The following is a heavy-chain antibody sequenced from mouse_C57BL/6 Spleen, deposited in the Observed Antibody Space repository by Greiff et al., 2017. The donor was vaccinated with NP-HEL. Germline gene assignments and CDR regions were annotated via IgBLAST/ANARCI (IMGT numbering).Heavy chain of an antibody. Sequence: GPELVKPGASVKISCKASGYTFTDYYMNWVKQSHGKSLEWIGDINPNNGGTSYNQKFKGKATLTVDKSSSTAYMELRSLTSEDSAVYYCARRGYYGSSFYWYFDVWGTGTTVTVSS. J-gene: IGHJ1*03. CDR2: INPNNGGT. CDR1: GYTFTDYY. CDR3: ARRGYYGSSFYWYFDV. V-gene: IGHV1-26*01. D-gene: IGHD1-1*01.